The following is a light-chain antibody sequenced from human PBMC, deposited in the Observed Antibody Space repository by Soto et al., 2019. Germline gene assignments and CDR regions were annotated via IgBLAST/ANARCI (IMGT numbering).Light chain of an antibody. CDR3: QQYDTHSWT. V-gene: IGKV1-5*03. CDR1: QSLRNW. CDR2: KAS. Sequence: DIRMTQSPSTLSASVGDRVTITCRASQSLRNWLAWYQQKLGKAPKLLIYKASSLERGVPSRFSGSGSGAEFTLTIHGLQPDDFATYYCQQYDTHSWTFGQGTKVEIK. J-gene: IGKJ1*01.